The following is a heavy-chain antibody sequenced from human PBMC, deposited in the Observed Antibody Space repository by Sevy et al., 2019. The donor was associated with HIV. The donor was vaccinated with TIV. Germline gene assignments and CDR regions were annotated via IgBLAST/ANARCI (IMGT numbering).Heavy chain of an antibody. J-gene: IGHJ2*01. V-gene: IGHV3-23*01. CDR2: ISGGGGGT. CDR3: AKHYIHDIADGWYFDL. Sequence: GGSLRLSCAASGFTFNNYAMSWVRQAPGKGLEGKGLEWVSTISGGGGGTYYADSVRGRFTISRDNSKNILYLQVNSLRVEDTAVYYCAKHYIHDIADGWYFDLWDRGTLVTVSS. D-gene: IGHD6-13*01. CDR1: GFTFNNYA.